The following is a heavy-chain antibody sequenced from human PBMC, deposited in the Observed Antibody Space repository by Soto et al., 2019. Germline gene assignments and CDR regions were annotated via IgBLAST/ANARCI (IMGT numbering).Heavy chain of an antibody. CDR1: GFTLSTFA. Sequence: QPGGSLRLSCAVSGFTLSTFAMHWVRQAPGKGLEWVATTSYDGLNTFYGESVRGRFSISRDTSKNTLSLQMNSLKTEDTAVYYCAKSSSGLRDYFDSWGRGTLVTVSS. J-gene: IGHJ4*02. D-gene: IGHD3-10*01. CDR3: AKSSSGLRDYFDS. CDR2: TSYDGLNT. V-gene: IGHV3-30-3*02.